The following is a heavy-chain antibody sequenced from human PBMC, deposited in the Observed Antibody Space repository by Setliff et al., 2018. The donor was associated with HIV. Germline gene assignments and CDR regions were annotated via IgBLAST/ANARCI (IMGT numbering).Heavy chain of an antibody. CDR2: IYYSGST. CDR1: GGSISSGGYY. D-gene: IGHD2-2*01. Sequence: SETLSLTCTVSGGSISSGGYYWSWIRQHPGKGLEWIGYIYYSGSTNYNPSLKGRVTMSVSTSKNQFSLNLSSVTAADTAVYYCTTVVPAAIPYFDYWGQGALVTVSS. V-gene: IGHV4-61*08. CDR3: TTVVPAAIPYFDY. J-gene: IGHJ4*02.